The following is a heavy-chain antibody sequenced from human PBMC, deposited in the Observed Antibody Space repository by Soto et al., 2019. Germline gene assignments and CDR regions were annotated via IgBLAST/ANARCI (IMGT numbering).Heavy chain of an antibody. D-gene: IGHD6-19*01. CDR3: TRGHSSVSIYAFDI. CDR2: ITNKANGYTT. J-gene: IGHJ3*02. Sequence: GGSLRLSCVAAGSGFTVSDHYMDWVRQAPGKGLDWVGRITNKANGYTTEYAASVNGRFTISRDDSKNSLYLQMNSLKTEDTAVYYCTRGHSSVSIYAFDIWGQEAMVTVSS. CDR1: GFTVSDHY. V-gene: IGHV3-72*01.